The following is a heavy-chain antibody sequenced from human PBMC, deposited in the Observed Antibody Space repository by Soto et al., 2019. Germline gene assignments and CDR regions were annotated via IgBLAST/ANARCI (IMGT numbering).Heavy chain of an antibody. D-gene: IGHD5-18*01. V-gene: IGHV4-31*11. CDR1: GGSISSGGYY. CDR2: IYYSGST. J-gene: IGHJ6*02. Sequence: PSETLSLTCAVSGGSISSGGYYWSWIRQHPGKGLEWIGYIYYSGSTYYNPSLKSRVTISVDTSKNQFSLKLSSVTAADTAVYYCXRDSTAMGSYYYYGMDVWGQGTTVTVSS. CDR3: XRDSTAMGSYYYYGMDV.